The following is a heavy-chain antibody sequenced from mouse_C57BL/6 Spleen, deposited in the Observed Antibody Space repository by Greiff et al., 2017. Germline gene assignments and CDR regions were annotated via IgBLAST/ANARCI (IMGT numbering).Heavy chain of an antibody. CDR2: IHPNSGST. Sequence: QVQLQQPGAELVKPGASVKSSCKASGYTFTSYWMHWVKQRPGQGLEWIGMIHPNSGSTNYNEKFKSKATLTVDKSSSTAYMQLSSLTSEDSAVYYCARDAYYGSSSYAMDYWGQGTSVTVSS. J-gene: IGHJ4*01. CDR1: GYTFTSYW. CDR3: ARDAYYGSSSYAMDY. D-gene: IGHD1-1*01. V-gene: IGHV1-64*01.